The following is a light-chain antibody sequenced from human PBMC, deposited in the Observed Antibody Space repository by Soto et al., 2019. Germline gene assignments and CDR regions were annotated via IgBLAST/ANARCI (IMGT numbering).Light chain of an antibody. V-gene: IGLV2-11*01. J-gene: IGLJ1*01. Sequence: QSVLTQPASVSASPGQSITISCTGTSSDIGAYDYVSWYQQHPGKAPKLMIYEVSHRPSGVPDRFSGSKFGNTASLTISGLQAEDEADYSCCSFAGSYTYVFGTGTKVTVL. CDR1: SSDIGAYDY. CDR2: EVS. CDR3: CSFAGSYTYV.